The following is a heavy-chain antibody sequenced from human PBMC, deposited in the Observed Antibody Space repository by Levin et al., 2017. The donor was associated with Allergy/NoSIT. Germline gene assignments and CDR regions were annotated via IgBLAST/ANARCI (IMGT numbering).Heavy chain of an antibody. CDR2: IFHRGTT. CDR3: ARENGLAAPGAKYLDS. V-gene: IGHV4-38-2*02. D-gene: IGHD6-25*01. CDR1: GYSISNGYD. Sequence: SQTLSLTCTISGYSISNGYDWGWIRQPPGKGLEWIGNIFHRGTTYYNPSLQSRVTKSVDTSKNQISLKLRSVTAADTAVYYCARENGLAAPGAKYLDSWGQGTLVTVSS. J-gene: IGHJ4*02.